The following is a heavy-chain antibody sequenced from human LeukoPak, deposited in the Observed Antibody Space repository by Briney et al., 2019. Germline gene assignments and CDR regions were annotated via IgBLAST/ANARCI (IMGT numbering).Heavy chain of an antibody. D-gene: IGHD7-27*01. CDR3: VRDLNWGLGFDY. CDR2: VNSDGSSK. CDR1: GFTFSSFW. J-gene: IGHJ4*02. Sequence: PGGSLRLSCAASGFTFSSFWMHWVRQTPGKRLVWVSRVNSDGSSKTYADSVKGRFTISRDNAKNTLYLQMNSLRAEDTAVYYCVRDLNWGLGFDYWGQGTLVTVSS. V-gene: IGHV3-74*01.